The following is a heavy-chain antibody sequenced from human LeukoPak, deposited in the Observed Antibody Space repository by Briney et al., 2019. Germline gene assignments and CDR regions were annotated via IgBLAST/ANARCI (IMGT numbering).Heavy chain of an antibody. CDR1: GGSFSGYY. D-gene: IGHD3-10*01. CDR2: INHSGST. Sequence: SETLSLTCAVYGGSFSGYYWSWIRQPPGKGLEWIGEINHSGSTNYNPSLKSRVTISVDTSKNQLSLKLSSVTAADTAVYYCARYLWFGELRYYFDYWGQGTLVTVSS. CDR3: ARYLWFGELRYYFDY. V-gene: IGHV4-34*01. J-gene: IGHJ4*02.